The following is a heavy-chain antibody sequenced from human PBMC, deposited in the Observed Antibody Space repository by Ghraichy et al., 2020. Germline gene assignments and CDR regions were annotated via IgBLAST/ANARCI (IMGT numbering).Heavy chain of an antibody. Sequence: ASVKVSCKASGYTFTSYAMHWVRQAPGQRLEWMGWINAGNGNTKYSQKFQGRVTITRDTSASTAYMELSSLRSEDTAVYYCAREQFYGDYVGWYFDLWGRGTLVTVSS. CDR1: GYTFTSYA. J-gene: IGHJ2*01. CDR3: AREQFYGDYVGWYFDL. D-gene: IGHD4-17*01. V-gene: IGHV1-3*01. CDR2: INAGNGNT.